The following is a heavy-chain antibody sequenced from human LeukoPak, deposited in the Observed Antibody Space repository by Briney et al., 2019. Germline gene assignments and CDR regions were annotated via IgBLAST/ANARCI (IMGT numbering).Heavy chain of an antibody. CDR1: GGTFSSYA. CDR3: AREGQAGVVTYYYYYTDV. Sequence: SVKVSCKASGGTFSSYAISWVRQAPGQGLEWMGGIIPIFGTANYAQKFQGRVTITADKSTSTAYMELSSLRSEDTAVYYCAREGQAGVVTYYYYYTDVWGKGTTVTVSS. D-gene: IGHD4-23*01. CDR2: IIPIFGTA. J-gene: IGHJ6*03. V-gene: IGHV1-69*06.